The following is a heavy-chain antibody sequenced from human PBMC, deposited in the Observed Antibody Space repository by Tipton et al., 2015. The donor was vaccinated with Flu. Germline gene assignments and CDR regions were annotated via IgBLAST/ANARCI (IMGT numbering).Heavy chain of an antibody. CDR3: ARGAGGYSYGYLDY. D-gene: IGHD5-18*01. Sequence: SLRLSCAASGFTVSSNYMSWVRQAPGKGLEWVSVIYSGGSTYYADSVKGRFTISRDNSKNTLYLQMNSLRAEDTAVYYCARGAGGYSYGYLDYWGQGTLVTVSS. CDR1: GFTVSSNY. CDR2: IYSGGST. V-gene: IGHV3-53*01. J-gene: IGHJ4*02.